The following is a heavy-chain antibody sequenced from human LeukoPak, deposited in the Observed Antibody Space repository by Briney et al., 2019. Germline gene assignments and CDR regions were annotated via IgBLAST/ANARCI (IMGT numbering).Heavy chain of an antibody. D-gene: IGHD4-17*01. CDR1: GGSISSSSYY. CDR3: ARGGSDYGDYVGAFDI. J-gene: IGHJ3*02. Sequence: SENLSLTCTVSGGSISSSSYYWGWIRQPPGKGLEWIGSIYYSGSTNYNPSLKSRVKTRVTKSLDTYKNQFSLKLSSVTAADTAVYYCARGGSDYGDYVGAFDIWGQGTMVTVSS. V-gene: IGHV4-39*07. CDR2: IYYSGST.